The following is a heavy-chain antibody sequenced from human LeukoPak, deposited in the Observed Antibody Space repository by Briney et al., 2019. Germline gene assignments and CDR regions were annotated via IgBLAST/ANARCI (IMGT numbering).Heavy chain of an antibody. Sequence: GEALKDSCKGSGYSFTRYWIGWGRQMPGKGLEWVGIIYPGDSDTRYSPSFQGQVTISADKSISTAYLQWSSLKASDTAMYYCARKAVGTPYYFDSWGPGTLVTVSS. D-gene: IGHD4-23*01. CDR2: IYPGDSDT. V-gene: IGHV5-51*01. J-gene: IGHJ4*02. CDR1: GYSFTRYW. CDR3: ARKAVGTPYYFDS.